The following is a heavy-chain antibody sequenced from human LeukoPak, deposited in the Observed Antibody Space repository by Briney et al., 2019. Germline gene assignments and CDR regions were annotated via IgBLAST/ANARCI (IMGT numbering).Heavy chain of an antibody. V-gene: IGHV4-59*12. CDR1: GGSISSYY. CDR3: ARGAVVVVVPAAIRPSLFDY. CDR2: IYYSGST. D-gene: IGHD2-2*01. Sequence: SETLSLTCTVSGGSISSYYWSWIRQPPGKGLEWIGYIYYSGSTNYNPSLKSRVTISVDTSKNQFSLKLSSVTAADTAVYYCARGAVVVVVPAAIRPSLFDYWGQGTLVTVSS. J-gene: IGHJ4*02.